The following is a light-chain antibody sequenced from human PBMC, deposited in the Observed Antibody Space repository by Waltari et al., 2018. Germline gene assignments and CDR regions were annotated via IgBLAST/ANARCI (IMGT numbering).Light chain of an antibody. CDR3: SSYTGSSTPYV. Sequence: QSALTQPVSVSGSPGQSITISCTGTSSDVGAYNYVSWYQQHPGKVPKLMIYEVTNRPSGVSNRFSGSKSGNTASLTISGLQTEDEADYYCSSYTGSSTPYVFGTGTKVTVL. CDR2: EVT. J-gene: IGLJ1*01. CDR1: SSDVGAYNY. V-gene: IGLV2-14*01.